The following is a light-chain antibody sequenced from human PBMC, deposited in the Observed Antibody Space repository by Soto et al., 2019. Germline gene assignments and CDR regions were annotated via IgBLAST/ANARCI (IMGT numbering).Light chain of an antibody. Sequence: QSALTQPPSVSGSPGQSVTISCTGTSSDVDIYNRVSWYQQPPGTAPKLMIYEVSNRPSGVPDRFSGSKSGNTASLTISGLQAEDEADYYCSLYTSSSTFVFGPGTKLTVL. V-gene: IGLV2-18*01. CDR1: SSDVDIYNR. CDR2: EVS. CDR3: SLYTSSSTFV. J-gene: IGLJ1*01.